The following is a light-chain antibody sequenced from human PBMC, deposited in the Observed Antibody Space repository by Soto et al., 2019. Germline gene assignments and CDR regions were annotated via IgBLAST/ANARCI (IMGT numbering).Light chain of an antibody. Sequence: QSALTQPRSVSGSPGQSVTISCTGTSSDVGGYNSVSWYQQHPGKAPKLMIYDVSKRPSGVPDRFSGSKSGNTASLTISGLQAEDEADYYCCSSAVRFYVFGTGTKLTVL. V-gene: IGLV2-11*01. CDR1: SSDVGGYNS. CDR2: DVS. J-gene: IGLJ1*01. CDR3: CSSAVRFYV.